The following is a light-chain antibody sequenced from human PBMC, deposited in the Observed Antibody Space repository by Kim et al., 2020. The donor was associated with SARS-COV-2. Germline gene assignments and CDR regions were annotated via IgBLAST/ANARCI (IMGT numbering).Light chain of an antibody. CDR3: AAWDDSLNGSWV. CDR1: NSNIGTNA. CDR2: NNN. V-gene: IGLV1-44*01. Sequence: QRVTISCSGSNSNIGTNAINWYQQRPATAPKLLIYNNNQRPSGVPDRFSGSKSGTSATLAISGLQSEDEADYYCAAWDDSLNGSWVFGGGTRLTVL. J-gene: IGLJ3*02.